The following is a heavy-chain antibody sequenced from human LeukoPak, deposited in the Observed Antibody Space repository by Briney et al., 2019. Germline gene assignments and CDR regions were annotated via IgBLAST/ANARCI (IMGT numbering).Heavy chain of an antibody. Sequence: PGWSLRLSCAASGFTVSSNYMSWVRQAPGKGLEWVSVIYSGGSTYYADSVKGRFTISRDNSKNTLYLQMNSLRAEDTALYYCASDRARGLPVDYWGQGTLVTVSS. J-gene: IGHJ4*02. D-gene: IGHD5-18*01. CDR1: GFTVSSNY. CDR2: IYSGGST. V-gene: IGHV3-53*01. CDR3: ASDRARGLPVDY.